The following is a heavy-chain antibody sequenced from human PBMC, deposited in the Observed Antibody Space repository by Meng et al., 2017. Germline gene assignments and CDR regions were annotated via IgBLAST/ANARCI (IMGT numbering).Heavy chain of an antibody. Sequence: VRYGAEVKKPGAVLKVSCKASGYTCTSYDLNWVRQATGQGLEWMGWTNPNSGNTGYAQKFQGRVTMTRNTSISTAYMELSSLRSEDTAVYYCARLGARGYSGYTPYYFDYWGQGTLVTVSS. J-gene: IGHJ4*02. CDR1: GYTCTSYD. D-gene: IGHD5-12*01. CDR2: TNPNSGNT. V-gene: IGHV1-8*01. CDR3: ARLGARGYSGYTPYYFDY.